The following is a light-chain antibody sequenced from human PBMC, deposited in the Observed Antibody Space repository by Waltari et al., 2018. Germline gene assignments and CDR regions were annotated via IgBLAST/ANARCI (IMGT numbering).Light chain of an antibody. CDR3: QQRSDWPRT. CDR1: QSVGSY. CDR2: DAS. V-gene: IGKV3-11*01. J-gene: IGKJ1*01. Sequence: EIVLTQSPATLSLYPGERATLSCRASQSVGSYLAWYQQKRGQAPRLLIYDASNRATGIPARFSGSGSGTDFTLTISSLAPEDFAVYYCQQRSDWPRTFGQGTKVDIK.